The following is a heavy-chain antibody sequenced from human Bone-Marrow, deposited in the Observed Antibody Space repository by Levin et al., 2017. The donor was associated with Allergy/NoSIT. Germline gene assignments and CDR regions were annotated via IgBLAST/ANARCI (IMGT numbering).Heavy chain of an antibody. CDR3: AKLVAHSSGWYGGY. Sequence: PTASVKVSCKASGGTFSSFAVSWVRQAPGQGLEWVGRVIPIVSIAHYARKFQGRVTITADKSTSTAYMELSSLRSEDTAVYYCAKLVAHSSGWYGGYWGQGTLVTVSS. CDR2: VIPIVSIA. CDR1: GGTFSSFA. D-gene: IGHD6-19*01. J-gene: IGHJ4*02. V-gene: IGHV1-69*04.